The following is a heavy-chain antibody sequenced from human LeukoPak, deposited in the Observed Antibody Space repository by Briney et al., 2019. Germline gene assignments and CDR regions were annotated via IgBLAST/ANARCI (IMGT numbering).Heavy chain of an antibody. CDR3: ARVPYCSGGSCNYYYYYGMDV. V-gene: IGHV4-34*01. CDR2: INHSGST. CDR1: GGSLSGYY. Sequence: SETLSLTCAVYGGSLSGYYWSWIRQPPGKGLEWIGEINHSGSTNYNPSLKSRVTISVDTSKNQFSLEQSSVTAADTAVYYCARVPYCSGGSCNYYYYYGMDVWGQGTTVTVSS. D-gene: IGHD2-15*01. J-gene: IGHJ6*02.